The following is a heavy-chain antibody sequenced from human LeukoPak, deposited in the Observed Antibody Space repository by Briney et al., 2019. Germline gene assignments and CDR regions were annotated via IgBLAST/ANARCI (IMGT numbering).Heavy chain of an antibody. Sequence: SETLSLTCAVYGGSSSGYYWSWIRQPPGKGLEWIGEINHSGSTNYNPSLKSRVTISVDTSKNQFSLNLSSLTAADTAFYYCARESYSSGWYKDYWGQGILVTVSS. V-gene: IGHV4-34*01. CDR2: INHSGST. D-gene: IGHD6-19*01. J-gene: IGHJ4*02. CDR1: GGSSSGYY. CDR3: ARESYSSGWYKDY.